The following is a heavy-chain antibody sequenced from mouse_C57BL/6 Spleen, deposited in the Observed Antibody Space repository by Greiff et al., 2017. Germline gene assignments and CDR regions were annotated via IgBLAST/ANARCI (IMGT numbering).Heavy chain of an antibody. Sequence: QVQLQQPGAELVRPRSSVKLSCKASGYTFTSYWMHWVKQRPIQGLEWIGNIDPSDSETHYNQKFKDKATLTVDKSSSTAYMELHSLTSEDSAVYFCARRGYYYGSRGYYFDYWGQGTTLTVSS. CDR3: ARRGYYYGSRGYYFDY. CDR2: IDPSDSET. V-gene: IGHV1-52*01. J-gene: IGHJ2*01. CDR1: GYTFTSYW. D-gene: IGHD1-1*01.